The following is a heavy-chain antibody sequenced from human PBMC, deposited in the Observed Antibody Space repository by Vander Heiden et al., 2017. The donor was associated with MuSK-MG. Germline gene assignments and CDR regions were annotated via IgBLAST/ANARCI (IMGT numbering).Heavy chain of an antibody. D-gene: IGHD3-22*01. V-gene: IGHV3-53*04. CDR3: AREKGLDDSSGYYYGAFDI. J-gene: IGHJ3*02. CDR2: IYCGGST. Sequence: EVQLVESGGGLVQPGGSLRLSCAASGFPVSSNYMGWGRQAPGKGLELVSVIYCGGSTYYADPVKGRFTNSRHNSKNTLYLQMNSLRAEDTAVYYCAREKGLDDSSGYYYGAFDIWGQGTMVTVSS. CDR1: GFPVSSNY.